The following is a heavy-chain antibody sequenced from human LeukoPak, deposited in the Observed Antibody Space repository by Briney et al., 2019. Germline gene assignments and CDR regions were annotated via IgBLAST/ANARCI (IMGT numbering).Heavy chain of an antibody. CDR2: ISGSGGST. CDR3: CSTSVGGAPNMAV. J-gene: IGHJ6*04. V-gene: IGHV3-23*01. D-gene: IGHD2-2*01. Sequence: GGSLRLSCAVSGFTFSSYAMSWVRQAPGKGLEWVSAISGSGGSTYYADAVKGRFIISRDNSRNTLYLQMPRLGAEEPPVYYCCSTSVGGAPNMAVWGKGTRVTVSP. CDR1: GFTFSSYA.